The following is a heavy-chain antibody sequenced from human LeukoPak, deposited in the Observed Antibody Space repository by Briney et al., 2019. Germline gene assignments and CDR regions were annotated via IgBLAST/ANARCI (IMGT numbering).Heavy chain of an antibody. V-gene: IGHV4-59*01. CDR2: TSYSGST. CDR1: GGSISGYY. CDR3: ARALRGYSYGPFDY. J-gene: IGHJ4*02. Sequence: SEALSLTCTVSGGSISGYYWSWIRQPPGKGLEWIGYTSYSGSTNYNPSLKGRVTISVDTSKNQFSLKLSSVTAADTAVYYCARALRGYSYGPFDYWGQGTLVTVSS. D-gene: IGHD5-18*01.